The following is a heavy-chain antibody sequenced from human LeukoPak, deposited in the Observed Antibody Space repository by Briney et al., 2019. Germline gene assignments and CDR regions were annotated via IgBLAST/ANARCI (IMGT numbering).Heavy chain of an antibody. D-gene: IGHD3-22*01. CDR2: ISGGGGST. V-gene: IGHV3-23*01. CDR1: GFTFSSYA. CDR3: AKVALNYDSSGYYLH. Sequence: GGSLRLSCAASGFTFSSYAMSWVRQAPGKGLEWVSAISGGGGSTYYADSVKGRFTISRDNSKNTLYLQMNSLRAEDTAVYYCAKVALNYDSSGYYLHWGQGTLVTVSS. J-gene: IGHJ4*02.